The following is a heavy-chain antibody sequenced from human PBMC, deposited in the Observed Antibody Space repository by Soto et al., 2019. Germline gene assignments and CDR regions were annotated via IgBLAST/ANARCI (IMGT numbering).Heavy chain of an antibody. CDR3: ARDDSSSWSPFDY. J-gene: IGHJ4*02. D-gene: IGHD6-13*01. V-gene: IGHV1-46*01. Sequence: SVKVACRSSGYTLTSYYMHLVRQAPGQGLEWMGIINPSGGSTSYAQKFQGRVTMTRDTSTSTVYMELSSLRSEDTAVYYCARDDSSSWSPFDYWGQGTLVTVSS. CDR2: INPSGGST. CDR1: GYTLTSYY.